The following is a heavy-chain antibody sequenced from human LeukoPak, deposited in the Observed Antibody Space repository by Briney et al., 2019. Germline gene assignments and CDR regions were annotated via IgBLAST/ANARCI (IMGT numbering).Heavy chain of an antibody. D-gene: IGHD3-22*01. CDR1: GITLSNYG. CDR2: ISDSGGST. V-gene: IGHV3-23*01. J-gene: IGHJ3*01. CDR3: GRAPSGGYGGAFEL. Sequence: GGSLRLSCAVSGITLSNYGMSWVRQAPGKGLEWVAGISDSGGSTNYADSVKGRFTISRDNPKNTLYLQMNSLRVEDTAEYFCGRAPSGGYGGAFELWGQGTKVAVSS.